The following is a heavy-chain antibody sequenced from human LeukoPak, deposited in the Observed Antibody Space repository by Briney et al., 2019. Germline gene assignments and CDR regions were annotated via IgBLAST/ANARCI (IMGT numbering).Heavy chain of an antibody. CDR1: GXTFSNAW. D-gene: IGHD2-2*01. Sequence: GGSLRLSCAASGXTFSNAWMSWVRQAPGKGQEWVGLIRDKPDGGTTDYAAPVKGRFTISRDDSKSMLYLQMNSLKTEDTAVYYCTTDNAPGMDVWGQGTTVTVSS. CDR3: TTDNAPGMDV. J-gene: IGHJ6*02. CDR2: IRDKPDGGTT. V-gene: IGHV3-15*01.